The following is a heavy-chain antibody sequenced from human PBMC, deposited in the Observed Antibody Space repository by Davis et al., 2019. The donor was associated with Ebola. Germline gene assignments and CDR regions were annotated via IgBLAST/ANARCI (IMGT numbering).Heavy chain of an antibody. J-gene: IGHJ6*02. Sequence: GGSLRLSCAASGFTFSSYWMHWVRQAPGKGLEWVAVIWYDGSNKYYADSVKVRFTISRDNSKNTLYLQMNSLRAEDKAVYYCARVVGHDYGDYISGMDVWGQGTTVTVSS. CDR1: GFTFSSYW. CDR3: ARVVGHDYGDYISGMDV. CDR2: IWYDGSNK. V-gene: IGHV3-33*08. D-gene: IGHD4-17*01.